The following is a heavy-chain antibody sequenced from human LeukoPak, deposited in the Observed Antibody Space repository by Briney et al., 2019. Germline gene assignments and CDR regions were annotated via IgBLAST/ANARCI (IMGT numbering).Heavy chain of an antibody. V-gene: IGHV5-51*01. CDR2: IYPGDSDT. CDR3: ARPVKTHRVEDAFDI. Sequence: GESLKISCKGSGYSFTSYWIGWVRQMPGKGLEWMGIIYPGDSDTRYSPSFQGQVTISADKSISTAYLQWSSLKASDTAMYYCARPVKTHRVEDAFDIWGQGTMVTVSS. J-gene: IGHJ3*02. CDR1: GYSFTSYW.